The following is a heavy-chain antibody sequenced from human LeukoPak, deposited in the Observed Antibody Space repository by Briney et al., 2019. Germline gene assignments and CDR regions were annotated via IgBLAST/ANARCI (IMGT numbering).Heavy chain of an antibody. CDR3: AKDGDYYDSSGYNFDY. CDR2: ISGSGGST. J-gene: IGHJ4*02. CDR1: GFTFSSYA. D-gene: IGHD3-22*01. V-gene: IGHV3-23*01. Sequence: GGSLRLSCAASGFTFSSYAMSWVRQAPGKGLEGVSAISGSGGSTYYADSVKGRFTISRDNSKNTLYLQMNSLRAEDTAVYYCAKDGDYYDSSGYNFDYWGQGTLVTVSS.